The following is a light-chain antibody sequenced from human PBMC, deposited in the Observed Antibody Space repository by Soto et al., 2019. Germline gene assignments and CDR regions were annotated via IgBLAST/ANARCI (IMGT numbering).Light chain of an antibody. V-gene: IGLV1-44*01. CDR3: AVWDDSLKGVV. CDR1: SSNIGNNN. J-gene: IGLJ2*01. CDR2: SNN. Sequence: QAVVTQPPSASGTPGQRVTISCSGSSSNIGNNNVNWYQQLPGTAPKLLIYSNNQRPSGVPDRFSGSKSGTSASLAISGLQSEDEADYYCAVWDDSLKGVVFGGGTKVTVL.